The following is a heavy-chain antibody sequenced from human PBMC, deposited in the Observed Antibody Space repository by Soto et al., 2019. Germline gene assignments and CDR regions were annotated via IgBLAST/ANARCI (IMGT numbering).Heavy chain of an antibody. CDR2: IYSGGST. CDR3: ARQVSGPAGICDY. V-gene: IGHV3-53*04. J-gene: IGHJ4*02. CDR1: GCTVSSNY. D-gene: IGHD2-2*01. Sequence: GGPLRLSCAASGCTVSSNYMSWVSQAPGKGLEWVSVIYSGGSTYYADSVKGRSTISRHNSKNTLYLQMNSLRAEDTAVYYCARQVSGPAGICDYWGQGTLVTVSS.